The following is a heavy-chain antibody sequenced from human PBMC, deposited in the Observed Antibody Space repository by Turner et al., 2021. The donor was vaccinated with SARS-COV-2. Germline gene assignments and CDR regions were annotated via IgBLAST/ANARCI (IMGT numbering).Heavy chain of an antibody. V-gene: IGHV3-48*01. CDR1: GFTFSRY. D-gene: IGHD3-16*01. CDR3: ARDDLGVWPPIKDY. Sequence: EVQLVESGGGLVKPGGSLRLSCAASGFTFSRYSSSSSTIYYADSVKGRFTISRDNAKNSLYLQMNSLRAEDTAVYYCARDDLGVWPPIKDYWGQGTLVTVSS. J-gene: IGHJ4*02. CDR2: SSSSTI.